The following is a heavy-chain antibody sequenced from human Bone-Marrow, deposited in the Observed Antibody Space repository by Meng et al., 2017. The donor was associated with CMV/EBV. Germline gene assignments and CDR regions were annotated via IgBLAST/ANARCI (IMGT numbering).Heavy chain of an antibody. CDR3: ARHPAGGNWFDH. CDR2: IKKDGTNT. CDR1: GFTVSGDW. Sequence: CTNSGFTVSGDWMLWVRQAPGKGLEWVSLIKKDGTNTKYADSVKGRFTVSRDNSKNTLYLQMNSLRAEDTAVYYCARHPAGGNWFDHWGQGTLVTVSS. J-gene: IGHJ5*02. D-gene: IGHD3-10*01. V-gene: IGHV3-74*03.